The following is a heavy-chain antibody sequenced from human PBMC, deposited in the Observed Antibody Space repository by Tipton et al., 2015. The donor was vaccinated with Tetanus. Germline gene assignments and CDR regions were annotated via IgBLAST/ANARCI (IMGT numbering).Heavy chain of an antibody. Sequence: SLRLSCAASGFSFSSYDMSWVRQAPGKGLEWVSGLSVSGDKSYYADSVRGRFTISRDNSKNTLYLQISSLRAEDTAMYYCAKPKFWGATNPFYDYWGQGTLVTVAS. V-gene: IGHV3-23*01. D-gene: IGHD3-16*01. CDR2: LSVSGDKS. CDR1: GFSFSSYD. J-gene: IGHJ4*02. CDR3: AKPKFWGATNPFYDY.